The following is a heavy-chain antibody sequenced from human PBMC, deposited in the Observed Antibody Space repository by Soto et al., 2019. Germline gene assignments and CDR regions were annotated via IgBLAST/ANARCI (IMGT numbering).Heavy chain of an antibody. CDR1: GFTFSSYW. CDR3: ARVYGDYLDAFDI. CDR2: INSDGSSP. V-gene: IGHV3-74*01. J-gene: IGHJ3*02. Sequence: EVQLVESGGGLVQPGGSLRLSCAASGFTFSSYWMHWVRQAPGKGLVWVSRINSDGSSPSYADSVKGRFTISRDNAKNTLYLQMNSLRAEDTAVYYCARVYGDYLDAFDIWGQGTMVTVSS. D-gene: IGHD4-17*01.